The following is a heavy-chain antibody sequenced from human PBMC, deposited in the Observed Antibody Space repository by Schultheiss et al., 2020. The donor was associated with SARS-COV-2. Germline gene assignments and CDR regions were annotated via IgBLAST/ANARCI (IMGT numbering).Heavy chain of an antibody. CDR2: IYYSGST. CDR3: ARTPATTAKSMDH. J-gene: IGHJ4*02. CDR1: GGSISSGDYY. Sequence: SETLSLTCTVSGGSISSGDYYWSWIRQPPGKGLEWIGYIYYSGSTNYNPSLKSRVTISLDTSKNQFSLKLSSVTAADTAVYYCARTPATTAKSMDHWGQGTLVTVSS. V-gene: IGHV4-61*08. D-gene: IGHD4-17*01.